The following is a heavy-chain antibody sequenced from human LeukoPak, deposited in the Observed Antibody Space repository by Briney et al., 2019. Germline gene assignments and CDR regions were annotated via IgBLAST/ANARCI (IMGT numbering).Heavy chain of an antibody. D-gene: IGHD2-15*01. CDR1: GFTFSSYS. J-gene: IGHJ4*02. V-gene: IGHV3-21*01. Sequence: MPGGSLSLSCAASGFTFSSYSMNWVRQPPGKGLEWVSSISSSSSYIYYADSVKGRFTISRDNAKNSLYLQMNSLRAEDTAVYYCASIVVVAAAADYWGQGTLVTVSS. CDR3: ASIVVVAAAADY. CDR2: ISSSSSYI.